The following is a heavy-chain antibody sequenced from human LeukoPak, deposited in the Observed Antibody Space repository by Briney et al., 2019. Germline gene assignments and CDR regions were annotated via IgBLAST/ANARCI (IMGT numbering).Heavy chain of an antibody. J-gene: IGHJ3*02. Sequence: ASVKVSCKVSGYTLTELSMHWVRQAPGKGLEWIGGFDPEDGETIYAQKFQGRVTMTEGTSTDTAYMELSSLRSEDTAVYYCATLGSYGAFDIWGQGTMVTVSS. V-gene: IGHV1-24*01. CDR2: FDPEDGET. CDR3: ATLGSYGAFDI. D-gene: IGHD1-26*01. CDR1: GYTLTELS.